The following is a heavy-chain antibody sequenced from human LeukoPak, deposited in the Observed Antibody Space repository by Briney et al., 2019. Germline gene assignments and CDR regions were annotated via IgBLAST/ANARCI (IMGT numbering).Heavy chain of an antibody. D-gene: IGHD4-17*01. V-gene: IGHV3-15*01. Sequence: GGSLRLSCAASGFTFSNAWMSWVRQAPGKGLEWVGRIKSKTDGGTTDYAAPVKGRFTISRNDSKNTLYLQMNSLKTEDTAVYYCTTDEEINDYGDCAGFVWGQGTLVTVSS. CDR3: TTDEEINDYGDCAGFV. CDR1: GFTFSNAW. J-gene: IGHJ4*02. CDR2: IKSKTDGGTT.